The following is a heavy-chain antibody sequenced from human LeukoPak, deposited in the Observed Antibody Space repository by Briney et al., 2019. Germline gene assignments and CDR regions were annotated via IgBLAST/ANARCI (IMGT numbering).Heavy chain of an antibody. CDR2: INHSGST. V-gene: IGHV4-34*01. J-gene: IGHJ4*02. Sequence: RPSETLSLTCAVYGGSFSGYYWSWIRQPPGKGLEWIGEINHSGSTNYNPSLKSRVTISVDTSKNQFSLKLSSVTAADTAVYYCARVSEGYSSGGGRCVDYWGQGTLVTVSS. CDR3: ARVSEGYSSGGGRCVDY. CDR1: GGSFSGYY. D-gene: IGHD6-19*01.